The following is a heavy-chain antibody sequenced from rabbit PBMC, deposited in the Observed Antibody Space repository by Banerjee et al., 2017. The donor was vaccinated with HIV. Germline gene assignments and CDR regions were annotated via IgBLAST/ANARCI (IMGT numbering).Heavy chain of an antibody. CDR1: GFSFSSSYY. CDR3: ARLFTYGYAGYVDYFNL. D-gene: IGHD6-1*01. V-gene: IGHV1S40*01. CDR2: IYAGSSGST. Sequence: QSLEESGGDLVKPGASLTLTCTASGFSFSSSYYMCWVRQAPGKGLEWIACIYAGSSGSTYYASWAKGRFTISKTSSTTVTLQMTSLTAADTATYFCARLFTYGYAGYVDYFNLWGPGTLVTVS. J-gene: IGHJ4*01.